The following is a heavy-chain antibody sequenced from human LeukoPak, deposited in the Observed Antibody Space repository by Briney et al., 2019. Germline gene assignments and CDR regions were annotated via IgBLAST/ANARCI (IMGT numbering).Heavy chain of an antibody. CDR2: IYYSGST. CDR1: GGSISSYY. D-gene: IGHD2-21*01. V-gene: IGHV4-59*01. J-gene: IGHJ4*02. CDR3: ARDRSGICGGDCSYSYFDY. Sequence: SETLSLTCTVSGGSISSYYWSWIRQPPRKGLEWIGYIYYSGSTNYNPSLKSRVTISVDTSKNQFSLKLSSVTAADTAVYYCARDRSGICGGDCSYSYFDYWGQGTLVTVSS.